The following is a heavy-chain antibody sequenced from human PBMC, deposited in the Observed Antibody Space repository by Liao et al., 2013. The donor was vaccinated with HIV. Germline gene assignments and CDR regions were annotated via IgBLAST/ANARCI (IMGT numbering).Heavy chain of an antibody. V-gene: IGHV4-59*01. CDR3: ARILRPEVAVALDY. Sequence: QVQLQESGPGLVKPSETLSLTCTVSGGSISPYYWSWIRQPPGKALEWIGFIHYRGSTNFNPSFNTRVTLSVDTSKNQFSLKLTSLTAADTAVYYCARILRPEVAVALDYWGQGSLVTVSS. CDR2: IHYRGST. CDR1: GGSISPYY. J-gene: IGHJ4*02. D-gene: IGHD1-14*01.